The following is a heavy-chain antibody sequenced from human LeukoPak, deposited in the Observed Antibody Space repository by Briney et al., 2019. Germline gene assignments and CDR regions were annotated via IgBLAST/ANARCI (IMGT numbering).Heavy chain of an antibody. CDR3: ARSWRDGYNYYFDY. Sequence: SETLSLTCAVYGGSFSSYYWSWIRQPAGKGLEWIGRIYTSGSTNYNPSLKSRVTMSVDTSKNQFSLKLSSVTAADTAVYYCARSWRDGYNYYFDYWGQGTLVTVSS. CDR2: IYTSGST. CDR1: GGSFSSYY. D-gene: IGHD5-24*01. V-gene: IGHV4-59*10. J-gene: IGHJ4*02.